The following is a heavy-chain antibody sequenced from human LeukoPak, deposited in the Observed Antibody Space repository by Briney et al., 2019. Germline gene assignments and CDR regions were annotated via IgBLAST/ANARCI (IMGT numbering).Heavy chain of an antibody. CDR3: AKDRVDWNTRTYYFDY. CDR1: GFTFSNYW. D-gene: IGHD1/OR15-1a*01. CDR2: IKPSGSEK. Sequence: GGSLRLSCEGSGFTFSNYWMTWVRQAPEKGLEWVANIKPSGSEKHYADSVEGRFTISRDNAKNSLYLQMNSLRAEDTAVYYCAKDRVDWNTRTYYFDYWGQGTLVTVSS. J-gene: IGHJ4*02. V-gene: IGHV3-7*01.